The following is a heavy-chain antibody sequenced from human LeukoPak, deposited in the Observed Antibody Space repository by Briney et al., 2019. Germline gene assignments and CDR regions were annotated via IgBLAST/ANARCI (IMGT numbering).Heavy chain of an antibody. CDR2: ISSNGGST. CDR3: ARESIVGATSHFDY. D-gene: IGHD1-26*01. CDR1: GFTFSGYA. V-gene: IGHV3-64*01. Sequence: PGGSLRLSCAASGFTFSGYAMHWVRQAPGKGLEYVSAISSNGGSTYYANSVKGRFTISRDNSKNTLYLQMGSLRAEDMAVYYCARESIVGATSHFDYWGQGTLVTVSS. J-gene: IGHJ4*02.